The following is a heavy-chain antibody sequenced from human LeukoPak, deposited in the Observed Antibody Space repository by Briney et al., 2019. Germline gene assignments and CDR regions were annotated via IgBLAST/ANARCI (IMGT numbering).Heavy chain of an antibody. CDR1: GYTLTELS. CDR2: FDPEDGET. CDR3: ATDRSGIAAASTTFDY. Sequence: GASVKVSCKVSGYTLTELSMHWVRQSPGKGLEWMGGFDPEDGETIYAQKFQGRVTMTEDTSTDTAYMELSSLRSEDTAVYYCATDRSGIAAASTTFDYWGQGTLVTVSS. J-gene: IGHJ4*02. V-gene: IGHV1-24*01. D-gene: IGHD6-13*01.